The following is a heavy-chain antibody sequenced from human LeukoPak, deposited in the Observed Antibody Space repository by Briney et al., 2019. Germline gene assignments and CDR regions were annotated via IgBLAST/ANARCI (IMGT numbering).Heavy chain of an antibody. V-gene: IGHV3-21*01. D-gene: IGHD6-6*01. J-gene: IGHJ4*02. CDR3: ARDRDSSSSAVAY. CDR1: GFTFSSYS. Sequence: GGSLRLSCAASGFTFSSYSMNWVRQAPGKGLEWVSSISSSSSYIYYADSVKGRFPISRDNAKNSLYLQMNSLRAEDTAVYYCARDRDSSSSAVAYWGQGTLVTVSS. CDR2: ISSSSSYI.